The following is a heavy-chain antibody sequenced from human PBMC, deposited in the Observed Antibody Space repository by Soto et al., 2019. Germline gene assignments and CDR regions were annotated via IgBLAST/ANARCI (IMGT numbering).Heavy chain of an antibody. D-gene: IGHD3-9*01. J-gene: IGHJ6*02. CDR2: IYPGDSDT. Sequence: GESLKISCKGSGYSFTSYWIGWVRQMPGKGLEWMGIIYPGDSDTRYSPSFQGQVTISADKSISTAYLQWSSLKASDTAMYYCARHQTDYDILTGALTYGMDVWGQGTTVTSP. CDR3: ARHQTDYDILTGALTYGMDV. V-gene: IGHV5-51*01. CDR1: GYSFTSYW.